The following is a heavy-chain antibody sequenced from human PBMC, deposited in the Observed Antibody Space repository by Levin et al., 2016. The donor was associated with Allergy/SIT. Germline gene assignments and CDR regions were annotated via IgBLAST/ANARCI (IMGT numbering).Heavy chain of an antibody. J-gene: IGHJ4*02. CDR2: ISSTTTYT. V-gene: IGHV3-11*03. D-gene: IGHD6-19*01. CDR3: ARLAVAGLYYFDY. Sequence: VRQDARERGLEWVSYISSTTTYTYYADSVKGRFTISRDNAKNSLYLQMSSLRAEDTAVYYCARLAVAGLYYFDYWGQGILVTVSS.